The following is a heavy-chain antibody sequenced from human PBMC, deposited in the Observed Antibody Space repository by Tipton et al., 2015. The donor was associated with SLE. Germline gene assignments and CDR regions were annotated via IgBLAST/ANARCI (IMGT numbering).Heavy chain of an antibody. CDR2: IWYGGSNK. CDR1: GFTFSTYG. Sequence: SLRLSCVASGFTFSTYGMHWVRQAPGKGLEWVATIWYGGSNKYYADSVKGRFTVSRDNSKNTLSLQMNGLRPDDTAVYHCAKLAVTTDFETDYWGQGILVTVSS. J-gene: IGHJ4*02. D-gene: IGHD4-17*01. V-gene: IGHV3-33*03. CDR3: AKLAVTTDFETDY.